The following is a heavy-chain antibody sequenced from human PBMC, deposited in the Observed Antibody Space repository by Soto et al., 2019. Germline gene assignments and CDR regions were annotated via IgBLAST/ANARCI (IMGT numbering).Heavy chain of an antibody. CDR3: ARTIWSGYFQADY. V-gene: IGHV3-48*02. CDR2: ISSSSST. J-gene: IGHJ4*02. CDR1: GFTFSTYS. D-gene: IGHD3-3*01. Sequence: EVQLVESGGGLVQPGGSLRLSCVASGFTFSTYSMNWVRQAPGKGLEWISYISSSSSTTYADSVKGRFTISRDNAKNSLYLQMNCLRDEDTAVYYCARTIWSGYFQADYWGQGTLVTVSS.